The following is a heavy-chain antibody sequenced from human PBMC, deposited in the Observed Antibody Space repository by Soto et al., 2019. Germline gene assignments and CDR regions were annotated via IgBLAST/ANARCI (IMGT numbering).Heavy chain of an antibody. CDR2: ISAYNGNT. Sequence: ASVKVSCKASGYTFTSYGISWVRQAPGQGLEWMGWISAYNGNTNYAQKLQGRVTMTTDTSTSTAYMGLRSLGFDDTAVYYCARDPASVARGYYYDSSGYYRLGSHFDYWGQGTLVTVSS. D-gene: IGHD3-22*01. J-gene: IGHJ4*02. CDR1: GYTFTSYG. V-gene: IGHV1-18*01. CDR3: ARDPASVARGYYYDSSGYYRLGSHFDY.